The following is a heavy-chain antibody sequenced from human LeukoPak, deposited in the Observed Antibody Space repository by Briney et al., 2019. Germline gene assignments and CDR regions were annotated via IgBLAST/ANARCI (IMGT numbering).Heavy chain of an antibody. D-gene: IGHD1-20*01. J-gene: IGHJ6*02. CDR2: INPTDGAT. CDR3: ARGRNWYSYYYGMDV. V-gene: IGHV1-46*01. Sequence: ASVKVSCKASGYTFTMYYIHWVRQAPGQGLEWMGVINPTDGATTYPQRFQGRVTMTRDMSTTTVYMDLRSLRSEDTAVYFCARGRNWYSYYYGMDVWGQGTTVTVSS. CDR1: GYTFTMYY.